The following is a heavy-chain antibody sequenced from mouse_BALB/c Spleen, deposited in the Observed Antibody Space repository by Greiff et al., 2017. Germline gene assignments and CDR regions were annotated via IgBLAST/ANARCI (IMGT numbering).Heavy chain of an antibody. J-gene: IGHJ3*01. Sequence: QVQLQQPGAELVKPGASVKLSCKASGYTFTSYYMYWVKQRPGQGLEWIGGINPSNGGTNFNEKFKSKATLTVDKSSSTAYMQLSSLTSEDSAVYYCTRDGNTWFAYWGQGTLVTVSA. V-gene: IGHV1S16*01. CDR2: INPSNGGT. CDR1: GYTFTSYY. D-gene: IGHD2-1*01. CDR3: TRDGNTWFAY.